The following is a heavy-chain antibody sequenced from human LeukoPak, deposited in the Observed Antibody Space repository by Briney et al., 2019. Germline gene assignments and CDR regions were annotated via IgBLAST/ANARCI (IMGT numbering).Heavy chain of an antibody. CDR3: AREFGYCSTTSCPLGF. Sequence: GGSLRLSCAASGFTVSTNYMGWVRQAPGKGLEWVSVIYNVENGGKTFYADSVKGRFTISRDNSKNTLYLQMNSLRAEDTAVYYCAREFGYCSTTSCPLGFWGQGTPVTVSS. D-gene: IGHD2-2*03. CDR1: GFTVSTNY. V-gene: IGHV3-53*01. J-gene: IGHJ4*02. CDR2: IYNVENGGKT.